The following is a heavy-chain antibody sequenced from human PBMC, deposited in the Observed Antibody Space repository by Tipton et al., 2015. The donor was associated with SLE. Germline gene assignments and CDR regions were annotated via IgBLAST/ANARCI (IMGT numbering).Heavy chain of an antibody. Sequence: TLSLTCTVSGGSISGYYWSRIRQPPGKGLEWIGYTLHTGGSNYSPSLKSRVTLSVDTSKNQFSLKLSSVTAADTAVYYCASQRFQQTGDYSDYWGQGILATVSS. V-gene: IGHV4-59*08. CDR2: TLHTGGS. CDR1: GGSISGYY. J-gene: IGHJ4*02. D-gene: IGHD2-2*01. CDR3: ASQRFQQTGDYSDY.